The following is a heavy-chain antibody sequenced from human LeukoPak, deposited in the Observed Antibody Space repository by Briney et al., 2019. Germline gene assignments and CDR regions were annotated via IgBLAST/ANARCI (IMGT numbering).Heavy chain of an antibody. CDR3: ARDLMDVRGVITPENYFDY. Sequence: ASVKVSCKXSGYIFTGYYMHWVRQAPGQGLEWMGWINPNSGGTNYAQKFHGRVTMTRDTSISTAYMELSRLRSDDTAVYYCARDLMDVRGVITPENYFDYWGQGTLVTISS. D-gene: IGHD3-10*02. CDR1: GYIFTGYY. CDR2: INPNSGGT. J-gene: IGHJ4*02. V-gene: IGHV1-2*02.